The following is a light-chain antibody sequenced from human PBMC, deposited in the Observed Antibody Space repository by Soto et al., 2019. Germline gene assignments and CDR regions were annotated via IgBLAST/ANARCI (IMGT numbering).Light chain of an antibody. CDR3: QTWAPGIVV. V-gene: IGLV4-69*01. CDR1: SGHSSYP. CDR2: LNSDGSH. Sequence: QSVLTQSPSASASLGASVKLTCTLSSGHSSYPIAWHQQQPEKGPRYLMKLNSDGSHSNGDGIPDRFSGSSSGAERYLTISSLQSEDEADYYCQTWAPGIVVFGGGTKLTVL. J-gene: IGLJ2*01.